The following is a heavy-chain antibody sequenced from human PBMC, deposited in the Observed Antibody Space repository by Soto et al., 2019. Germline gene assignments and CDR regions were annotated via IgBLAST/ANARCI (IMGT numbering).Heavy chain of an antibody. D-gene: IGHD2-15*01. J-gene: IGHJ3*02. V-gene: IGHV4-34*01. CDR1: GGSLSGYY. CDR3: ATTAIAVYGGNNGGDNAFRI. Sequence: SETLSLTCAVYGGSLSGYYWSWIRQPPGKGLEWIGETNHSGSTNYNASRKRRITISVDSYGSHSSLKLTSVTAAYMAVYYLATTAIAVYGGNNGGDNAFRIWGQGTMVTVSS. CDR2: TNHSGST.